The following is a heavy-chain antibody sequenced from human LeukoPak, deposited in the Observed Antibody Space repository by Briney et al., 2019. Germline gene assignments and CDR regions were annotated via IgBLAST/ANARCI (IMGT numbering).Heavy chain of an antibody. V-gene: IGHV4-61*02. CDR3: AREGLGGSRKYYYYYGMDV. CDR2: IYTSGST. CDR1: GGSISSGSNY. J-gene: IGHJ6*02. D-gene: IGHD3-10*01. Sequence: SETLSLTCTVSGGSISSGSNYWSWIRQPAGKGLEWIGRIYTSGSTNYNLSLKSRVTISVDTSKNQFSLKLSSVTAADTAVYYCAREGLGGSRKYYYYYGMDVWGQGTTVTVSS.